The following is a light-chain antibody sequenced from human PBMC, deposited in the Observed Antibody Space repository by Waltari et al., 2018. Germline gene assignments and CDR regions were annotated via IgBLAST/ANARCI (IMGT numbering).Light chain of an antibody. Sequence: VLPQPPATLSLSPGETATLSCRASQSVGDSDLAWYQQKPGQSPRLLIYAASNRATGISDRFSGSGSGRDFTLTISSLEPEDFAVYYCHQYGSAPLFGGGTKVEIK. CDR2: AAS. CDR3: HQYGSAPL. CDR1: QSVGDSD. V-gene: IGKV3-20*01. J-gene: IGKJ4*01.